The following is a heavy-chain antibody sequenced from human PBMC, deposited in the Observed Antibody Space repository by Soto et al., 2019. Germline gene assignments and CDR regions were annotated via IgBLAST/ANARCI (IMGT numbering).Heavy chain of an antibody. D-gene: IGHD5-12*01. Sequence: PGGSLRLSCAASGFTFSSYWMSWVRQAPGKGLEWVANIKQDGSEKYYVDSVKGRFTISRDNAKNSLYLQMNSLRAEDTAVYYCARDGEWLRLGDAFDIWGQGTMVTVSS. CDR3: ARDGEWLRLGDAFDI. V-gene: IGHV3-7*01. J-gene: IGHJ3*02. CDR2: IKQDGSEK. CDR1: GFTFSSYW.